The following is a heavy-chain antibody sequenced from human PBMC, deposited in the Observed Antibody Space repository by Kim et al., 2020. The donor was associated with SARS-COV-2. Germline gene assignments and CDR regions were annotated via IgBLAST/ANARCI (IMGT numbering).Heavy chain of an antibody. D-gene: IGHD6-13*01. J-gene: IGHJ6*01. V-gene: IGHV3-53*01. Sequence: GGSLRPSCAASGLTLSSNYMSWVRQAPGQGLEWVSGIYSGGSTYYADSVKGRITISRDNTKNTLYLEINSMRAANTAVYYCASSKYSSSHSPGYHRMDG. CDR2: IYSGGST. CDR1: GLTLSSNY. CDR3: ASSKYSSSHSPGYHRMDG.